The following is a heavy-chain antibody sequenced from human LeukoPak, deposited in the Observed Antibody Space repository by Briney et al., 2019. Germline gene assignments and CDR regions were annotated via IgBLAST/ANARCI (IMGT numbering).Heavy chain of an antibody. V-gene: IGHV3-21*01. CDR3: ARGSGRYYYYGVDV. CDR1: GFTFSSYS. Sequence: GGSLRLSCAASGFTFSSYSMNWVRQAPGKGLEWVSSISSSSSYIYYADSVKGRFTISRDNAKNSLYLQMNSLRAEDTAVYYCARGSGRYYYYGVDVWGQGTTVAVSS. D-gene: IGHD7-27*01. J-gene: IGHJ6*02. CDR2: ISSSSSYI.